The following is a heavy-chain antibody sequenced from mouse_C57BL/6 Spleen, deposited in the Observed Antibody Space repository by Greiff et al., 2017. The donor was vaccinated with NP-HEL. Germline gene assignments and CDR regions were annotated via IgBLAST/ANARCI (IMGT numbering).Heavy chain of an antibody. D-gene: IGHD1-1*01. CDR1: GYTFTDYN. Sequence: VQLQQSGPELVKPGASVKIPCKASGYTFTDYNMDWVKQSHGKSLEWIGDINPNNGGTIYNQKFKGKATLTVDKSSSTAYIELRSLTSEDTAVYYCSRGHYYGSSYYFDYWGQGTTLTVSS. CDR3: SRGHYYGSSYYFDY. CDR2: INPNNGGT. J-gene: IGHJ2*01. V-gene: IGHV1-18*01.